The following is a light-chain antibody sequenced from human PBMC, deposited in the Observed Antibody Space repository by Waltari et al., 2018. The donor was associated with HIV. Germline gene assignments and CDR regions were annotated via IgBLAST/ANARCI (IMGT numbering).Light chain of an antibody. CDR1: TGVVTGGHF. J-gene: IGLJ3*02. Sequence: QAVVSQEPSLTVSPGGTVTLTCGSSTGVVTGGHFPHWLQQKPGQVPRTLIYDATNKHPRTPARSAGSLHGGKAALTLAGAQTEDEADYYCLVSYSGVGVFGGGTRLTVL. CDR3: LVSYSGVGV. CDR2: DAT. V-gene: IGLV7-46*01.